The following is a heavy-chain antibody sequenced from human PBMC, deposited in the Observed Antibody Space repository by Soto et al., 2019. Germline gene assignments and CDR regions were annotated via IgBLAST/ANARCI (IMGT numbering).Heavy chain of an antibody. J-gene: IGHJ4*02. CDR3: ARRYGGNLDY. Sequence: SETLSLTCTVSGGSISSYYWTWIRQPPGKGLEWIGYIYYRGSTNYNPSLKSRVTISVDTSKNQFSLKLSSVTAADTAVYYCARRYGGNLDYWGQGTLVTGSS. CDR2: IYYRGST. CDR1: GGSISSYY. D-gene: IGHD5-18*01. V-gene: IGHV4-59*08.